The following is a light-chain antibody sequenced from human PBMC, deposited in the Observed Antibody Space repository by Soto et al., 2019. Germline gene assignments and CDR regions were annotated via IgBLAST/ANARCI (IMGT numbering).Light chain of an antibody. CDR3: QQYYYWPT. V-gene: IGKV3-15*01. CDR2: GAS. CDR1: QSVSSN. J-gene: IGKJ1*01. Sequence: EIVMTQSPATLSVSPGERVTHSCRASQSVSSNLAWYQQKPDQAPRLLIYGASTRATEIPARFSGSGSATEFTLTISCLQSEYLAVYYCQQYYYWPTYARGPKLAIK.